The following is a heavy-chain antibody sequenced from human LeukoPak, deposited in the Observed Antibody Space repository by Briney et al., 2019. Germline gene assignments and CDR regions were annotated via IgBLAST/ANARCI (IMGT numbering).Heavy chain of an antibody. V-gene: IGHV4-34*01. CDR2: INHSGST. Sequence: PSETLSLTCAVYGGSFSGYYWSWIRQPPGKGLEWIGEINHSGSTNYNPSLKSRVTISVDTSKNQFSLKLSSVTAADTAVYYCARGGRKYYYGSGSYYTYWGQGTLVTVSS. J-gene: IGHJ4*02. D-gene: IGHD3-10*01. CDR3: ARGGRKYYYGSGSYYTY. CDR1: GGSFSGYY.